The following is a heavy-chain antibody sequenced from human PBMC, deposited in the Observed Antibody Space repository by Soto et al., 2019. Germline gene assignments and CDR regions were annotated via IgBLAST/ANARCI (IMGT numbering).Heavy chain of an antibody. CDR2: IYSGGST. D-gene: IGHD1-7*01. Sequence: GGSLRLSCAASGFTVSSNYMSWVRQAPGKGLEWVSVIYSGGSTYYADSVKGRFTISRDNSKNTLYLQMNSLRAEDTAVYYRARDRLTGTSYYYYYMDVWGKGTTVTVSS. V-gene: IGHV3-66*01. CDR1: GFTVSSNY. CDR3: ARDRLTGTSYYYYYMDV. J-gene: IGHJ6*03.